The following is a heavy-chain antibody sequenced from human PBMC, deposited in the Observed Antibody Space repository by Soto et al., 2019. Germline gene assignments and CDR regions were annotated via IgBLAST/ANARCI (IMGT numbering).Heavy chain of an antibody. D-gene: IGHD3-16*01. CDR1: GYTFTRYG. J-gene: IGHJ6*02. CDR2: INTYNGNT. Sequence: QVQLAQSGAEVKNPGASVKVSCKASGYTFTRYGIGWARQAPGQGLEWMGWINTYNGNTNYAQNVQGRVTLTTDTSTSTAYMELRSLRSNDTAIYYCAMVDVYVTPSPQDVWGQGTTVIVSS. V-gene: IGHV1-18*01. CDR3: AMVDVYVTPSPQDV.